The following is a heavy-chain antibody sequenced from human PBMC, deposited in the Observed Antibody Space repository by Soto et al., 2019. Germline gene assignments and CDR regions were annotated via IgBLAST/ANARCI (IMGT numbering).Heavy chain of an antibody. Sequence: EVQLVESGGGLVKPGGSLRLSCAASGFTFSSYTMNWVRQAPGKGLEWVSSISSSSSYIYYADSVKGRFTISRDNAKNSLYRQMNSLRVEDTAVYYCARVHPFDYYSYYMDVWGKGTTVTVSS. J-gene: IGHJ6*03. CDR1: GFTFSSYT. V-gene: IGHV3-21*01. CDR3: ARVHPFDYYSYYMDV. CDR2: ISSSSSYI. D-gene: IGHD3-3*02.